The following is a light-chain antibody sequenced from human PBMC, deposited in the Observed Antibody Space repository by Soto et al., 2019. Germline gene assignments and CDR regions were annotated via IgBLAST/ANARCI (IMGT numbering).Light chain of an antibody. CDR3: QQSYGAPYT. CDR2: AAS. J-gene: IGKJ2*01. CDR1: QSISTY. V-gene: IGKV1-39*01. Sequence: DIQMTQSPSSLSASVGERVTITCRASQSISTYLNWYQHKPGKAPNLLIYAASTLQSGVPSRFSGSGSGTDFILTISSLQPEDSAAYYCQQSYGAPYTFGQGTKVEIK.